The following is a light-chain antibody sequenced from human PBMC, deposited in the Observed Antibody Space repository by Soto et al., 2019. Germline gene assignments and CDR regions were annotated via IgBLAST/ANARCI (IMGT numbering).Light chain of an antibody. CDR2: GAS. Sequence: EIVMTQSPATLSVSPGERATLSCRASQSISSNLAWYQQKPGQPPRLLIYGASTRATGISTRFSGSGSGTEFTLTITSLQSEDFAVYYCQQYHNWWTFGQGTKVDIK. J-gene: IGKJ1*01. CDR3: QQYHNWWT. CDR1: QSISSN. V-gene: IGKV3-15*01.